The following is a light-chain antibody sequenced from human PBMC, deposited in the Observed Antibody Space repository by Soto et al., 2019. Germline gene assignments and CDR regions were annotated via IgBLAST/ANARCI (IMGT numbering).Light chain of an antibody. J-gene: IGKJ1*01. CDR1: QSISSW. Sequence: DIQMTQSPSTLSASVGDRVTITCRASQSISSWLAWYQQKPGQAPKLLIYKASSLESGVPKRFSGSGSVTEFTLTISRLQPDDFAPYYGQQYNSYWTFGQGTKVEIK. V-gene: IGKV1-5*03. CDR3: QQYNSYWT. CDR2: KAS.